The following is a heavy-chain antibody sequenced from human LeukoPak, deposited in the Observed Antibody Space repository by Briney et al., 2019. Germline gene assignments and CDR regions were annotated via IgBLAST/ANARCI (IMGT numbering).Heavy chain of an antibody. CDR2: INPNSGGT. Sequence: WASVKVSCKASGYTFTGYYMHWVRQAPGQGLEWMGWINPNSGGTNYAQKFQGRVTMTRDTSISTAYMELSRLRSDDTAVYYCARNPTPTAAGTEDYWGQGTLVTVSS. V-gene: IGHV1-2*02. D-gene: IGHD6-13*01. J-gene: IGHJ4*02. CDR1: GYTFTGYY. CDR3: ARNPTPTAAGTEDY.